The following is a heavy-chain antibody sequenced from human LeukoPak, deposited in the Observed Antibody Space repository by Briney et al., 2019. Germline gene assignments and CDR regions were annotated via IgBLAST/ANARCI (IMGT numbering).Heavy chain of an antibody. D-gene: IGHD6-19*01. V-gene: IGHV1-2*02. CDR2: INPNSGST. Sequence: ASVKVSCRASGYTFTGYYMHWVRQAPGQGLEWMGWINPNSGSTNYAQKFQGRVTMTRDTSISTAYMELSRLRSDDTAVYYCARGLYSSVAFDYWGQGTLVTVSS. J-gene: IGHJ4*02. CDR3: ARGLYSSVAFDY. CDR1: GYTFTGYY.